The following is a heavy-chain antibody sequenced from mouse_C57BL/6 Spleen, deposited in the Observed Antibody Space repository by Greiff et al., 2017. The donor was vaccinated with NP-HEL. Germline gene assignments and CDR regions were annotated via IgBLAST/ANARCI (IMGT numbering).Heavy chain of an antibody. J-gene: IGHJ4*01. V-gene: IGHV3-6*01. D-gene: IGHD2-3*01. CDR3: ARVDGYYYAMDY. CDR1: GYSITSGYY. Sequence: EVQLVESGPGLVKPSQSLSLTCSVTGYSITSGYYWNWIRQFPGNKLEWMGYISYDGSNNYNPSLKNRISITRDTSKNQFFLKLNSVTTEDTATYYCARVDGYYYAMDYWGQGTSVTVSS. CDR2: ISYDGSN.